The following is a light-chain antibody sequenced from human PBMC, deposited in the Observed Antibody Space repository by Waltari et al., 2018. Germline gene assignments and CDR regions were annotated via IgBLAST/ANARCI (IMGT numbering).Light chain of an antibody. J-gene: IGKJ4*01. Sequence: DIQITQSPSSLSASVGDRVTITCRASQSISSYLNWYQQQPGKAPKPLIYAASSSQSGVPSRFSGSGSGTDFTLTISSLQPEDFATYYCQQSYSTPPLTFGGGTKVEIK. CDR2: AAS. V-gene: IGKV1-39*01. CDR3: QQSYSTPPLT. CDR1: QSISSY.